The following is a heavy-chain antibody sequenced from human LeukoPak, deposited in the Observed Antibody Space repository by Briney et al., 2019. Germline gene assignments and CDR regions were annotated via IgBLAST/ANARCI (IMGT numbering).Heavy chain of an antibody. Sequence: SQTQSLTCTVSGGSISSGSYYWRWIRQPAGKGLEWIGRVYASGNTNYNPSLKSRITISIDTSQNQFSLMLSSVTAADTAVYYCARLLEVSSTFDPWGQGTLVTVSS. CDR2: VYASGNT. D-gene: IGHD5/OR15-5a*01. V-gene: IGHV4-61*02. CDR3: ARLLEVSSTFDP. CDR1: GGSISSGSYY. J-gene: IGHJ5*02.